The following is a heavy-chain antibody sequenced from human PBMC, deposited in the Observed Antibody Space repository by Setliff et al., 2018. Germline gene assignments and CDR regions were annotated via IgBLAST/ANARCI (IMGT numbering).Heavy chain of an antibody. Sequence: KTSETLSLTCTVSDDSFTSSRYYWGWIRQAPGSGLEWIGSISYSGTPYYNASVESRVTISIDTSRNQFSLELRSVTVADTATYYRVRPGGTTVVARHFDYWGSGILVTVSS. J-gene: IGHJ4*01. CDR3: VRPGGTTVVARHFDY. D-gene: IGHD2-15*01. CDR2: ISYSGTP. CDR1: DDSFTSSRYY. V-gene: IGHV4-39*01.